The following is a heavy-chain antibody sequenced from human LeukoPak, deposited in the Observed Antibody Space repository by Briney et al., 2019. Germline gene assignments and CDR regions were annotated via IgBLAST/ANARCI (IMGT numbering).Heavy chain of an antibody. D-gene: IGHD2-15*01. CDR3: VRESCSGGSCTYDPFDI. CDR1: GFSFSSYS. V-gene: IGHV3-30-3*01. Sequence: PGTSLRLSCVASGFSFSSYSIHWVRRVPGKGLEWVAVMSVNGDNKYYADSVRGRFTVSRDISKNTQFLQMNSLRFEDTAVYFCVRESCSGGSCTYDPFDIWGHGTMVTVST. CDR2: MSVNGDNK. J-gene: IGHJ3*02.